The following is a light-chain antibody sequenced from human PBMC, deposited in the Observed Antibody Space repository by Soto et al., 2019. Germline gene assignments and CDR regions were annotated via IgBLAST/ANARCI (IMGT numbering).Light chain of an antibody. CDR1: QSITSNY. V-gene: IGKV3-20*01. CDR2: GAS. Sequence: EIVLTQSPGTLSLTSGERATLSCWASQSITSNYLAWYQHKPGQAPRLLIYGASIRATGIPDRFSGSGSGTDFTLTISRLEPEDFAVYYCQQYGISTGTFGQGTKVEIK. J-gene: IGKJ1*01. CDR3: QQYGISTGT.